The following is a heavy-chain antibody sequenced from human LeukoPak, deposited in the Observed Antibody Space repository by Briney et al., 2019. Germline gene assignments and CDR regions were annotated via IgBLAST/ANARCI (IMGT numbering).Heavy chain of an antibody. D-gene: IGHD1-26*01. CDR3: ARGLKWELRPGPDY. Sequence: GGSLRLSCAASGFTFSSYWMSWIRQAPGKGLEWVSYISSSGSTIYYADSVKGRFTISRDNAKNSLYLQMNSLRAEDTAVYYCARGLKWELRPGPDYWGQGTLVTVSS. J-gene: IGHJ4*02. CDR2: ISSSGSTI. CDR1: GFTFSSYW. V-gene: IGHV3-11*01.